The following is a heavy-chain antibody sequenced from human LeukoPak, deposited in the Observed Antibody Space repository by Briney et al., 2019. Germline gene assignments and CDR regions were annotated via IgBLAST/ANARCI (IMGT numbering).Heavy chain of an antibody. CDR3: ARVRLLVGALDAFDI. D-gene: IGHD1-26*01. J-gene: IGHJ3*02. CDR2: ISSSSTTI. CDR1: GFTFSGYS. Sequence: PGGSLRLSCAASGFTFSGYSMNWVRQAPGKGLEWVSYISSSSTTIYYADSVKGRFTISRDNSKNTLYLQMNSLRAEDTAVYYCARVRLLVGALDAFDIWGQGTMVTVSS. V-gene: IGHV3-48*01.